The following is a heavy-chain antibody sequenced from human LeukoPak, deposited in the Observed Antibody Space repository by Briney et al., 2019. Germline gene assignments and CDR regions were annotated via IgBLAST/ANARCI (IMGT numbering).Heavy chain of an antibody. D-gene: IGHD3-22*01. Sequence: SETLSPTCNVSGGSVSSGSYYWSWIRQPPGKGLEWIGYIYYSGSTNYNPSLKSRVTISVDTSKNQFSLKLSSVTAADTAVYYCASPRSYYDSSGYYISWGQGTLVTVSS. V-gene: IGHV4-61*01. CDR3: ASPRSYYDSSGYYIS. CDR2: IYYSGST. J-gene: IGHJ5*02. CDR1: GGSVSSGSYY.